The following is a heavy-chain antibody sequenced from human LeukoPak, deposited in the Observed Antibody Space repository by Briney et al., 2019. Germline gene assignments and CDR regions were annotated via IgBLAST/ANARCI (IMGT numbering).Heavy chain of an antibody. CDR1: GFTFSSYS. CDR2: ISSSSSTI. V-gene: IGHV3-48*01. J-gene: IGHJ5*02. CDR3: AREVSANWFDP. Sequence: GGSLRLSCAASGFTFSSYSMNWVRQAPGKGLEWVSYISSSSSTIYYADSVKGRFTISRDNAKNSLYLQMNSLRAEDTAVYYCAREVSANWFDPWGQGTLVTVSS.